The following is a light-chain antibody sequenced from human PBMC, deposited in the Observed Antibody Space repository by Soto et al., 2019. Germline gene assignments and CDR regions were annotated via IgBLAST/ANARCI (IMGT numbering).Light chain of an antibody. CDR1: QSVSSN. V-gene: IGKV3-15*01. Sequence: EIVMTQSPATLSVSPGERATLSCRASQSVSSNLAWYQQKPGQAPRLLIYGASTRATGIPARFSGRGSGTEFTLAISSLQSADFAVYCCQQYNNWPRTFGQGTKVEIK. J-gene: IGKJ1*01. CDR3: QQYNNWPRT. CDR2: GAS.